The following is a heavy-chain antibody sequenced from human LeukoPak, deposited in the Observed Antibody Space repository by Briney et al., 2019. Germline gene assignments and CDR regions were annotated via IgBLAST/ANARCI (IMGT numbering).Heavy chain of an antibody. CDR3: ARESGYHLNNWSDP. CDR2: IWYDGSNK. V-gene: IGHV3-33*01. J-gene: IGHJ5*02. CDR1: GFTFSSYG. D-gene: IGHD5-12*01. Sequence: GGSLRLSCAASGFTFSSYGMHWVRQAPGKGLEGVAVIWYDGSNKYYADSVKGRFTISRDNSKNTLYLQMNSMRAEDTAVYYCARESGYHLNNWSDPWGQGPLVTVSS.